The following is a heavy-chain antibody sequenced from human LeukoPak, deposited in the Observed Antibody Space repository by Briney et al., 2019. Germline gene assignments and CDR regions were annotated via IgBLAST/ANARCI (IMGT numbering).Heavy chain of an antibody. CDR3: ARVDHGSGKYGMDV. CDR1: GGSISSYY. J-gene: IGHJ6*02. Sequence: SETLSLTCTVSGGSISSYYWSWIRQPPGKGLEWIGYIYYSGSTNYNPSLKSRVTISVDTSKNQFSLKLSSVTAADTAVYYCARVDHGSGKYGMDVWGQGTTVTVSS. CDR2: IYYSGST. V-gene: IGHV4-59*01. D-gene: IGHD3-10*01.